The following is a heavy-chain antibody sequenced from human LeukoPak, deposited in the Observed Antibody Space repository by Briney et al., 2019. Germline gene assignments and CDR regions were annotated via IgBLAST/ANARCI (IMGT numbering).Heavy chain of an antibody. CDR3: ARDGWIQLWLTPDAFDI. J-gene: IGHJ3*02. Sequence: GGSLRLSCAASGFTFSSYEMNWVRQAPGKGLEWVSYISSSGSTIYYADSVKGRFTISRDNAKNSLYLQMNSLRAEDTAVYYCARDGWIQLWLTPDAFDIWGQGTMVTVSS. CDR2: ISSSGSTI. CDR1: GFTFSSYE. V-gene: IGHV3-48*03. D-gene: IGHD5-18*01.